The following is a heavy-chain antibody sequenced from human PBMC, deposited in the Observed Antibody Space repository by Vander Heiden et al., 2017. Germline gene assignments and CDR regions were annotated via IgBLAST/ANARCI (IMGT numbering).Heavy chain of an antibody. CDR1: GFTFSSYG. Sequence: QVQLVESGGGVVQPGRSLRLSCAASGFTFSSYGMHWVRQTPGKGLEWVAVISYDGSNKYYADSVKGRFTISRDNSKNTLYLQMNSLRAEDTAVYYCANFGGGGYYYYGMDVWGQGTTVTVSS. J-gene: IGHJ6*02. D-gene: IGHD3-3*01. CDR3: ANFGGGGYYYYGMDV. CDR2: ISYDGSNK. V-gene: IGHV3-30*18.